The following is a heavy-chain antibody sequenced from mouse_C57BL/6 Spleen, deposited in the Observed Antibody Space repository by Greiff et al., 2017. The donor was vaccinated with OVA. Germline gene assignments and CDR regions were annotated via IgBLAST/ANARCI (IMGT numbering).Heavy chain of an antibody. CDR1: GYAFTNYL. D-gene: IGHD2-5*01. Sequence: QVQLKESGAELVRPGTSVKVSCKASGYAFTNYLIEWVKQRPGQGLEWIGVINPGSGGTNYNEKFKGKATLTADKSSSTAYMQLSSLTSEDSAVYFCARSNYDYYAMDYWGQGTSVTVSS. V-gene: IGHV1-54*01. CDR3: ARSNYDYYAMDY. CDR2: INPGSGGT. J-gene: IGHJ4*01.